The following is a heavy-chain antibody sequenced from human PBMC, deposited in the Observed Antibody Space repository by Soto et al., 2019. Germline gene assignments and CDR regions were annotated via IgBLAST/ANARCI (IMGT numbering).Heavy chain of an antibody. Sequence: QVQLVESGGGVVQPGRSLRLSCAASGFTFSSYGMHWVRQAPGKGLEWVAVIWYDGSNKYYADSVKGRFTISRDNSKNTLYLQMNSLRAEDTAVYYCARDRHSSSLYDYWGQGTLVTVSS. CDR1: GFTFSSYG. D-gene: IGHD6-13*01. CDR2: IWYDGSNK. CDR3: ARDRHSSSLYDY. V-gene: IGHV3-33*01. J-gene: IGHJ4*02.